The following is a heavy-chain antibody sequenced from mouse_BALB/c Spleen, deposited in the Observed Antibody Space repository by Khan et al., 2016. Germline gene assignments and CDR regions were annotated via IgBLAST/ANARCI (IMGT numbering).Heavy chain of an antibody. V-gene: IGHV1S127*01. CDR3: ARENWELAY. CDR1: GYSFTRNW. CDR2: VDPSDGES. D-gene: IGHD4-1*01. Sequence: VQLQESGPQLVRPGASVKISCKASGYSFTRNWMHWVKQRPGQGLEWIGMVDPSDGESRLNQKFKDKAKLTVDTSSSTAYMQLSSPTSEDSAVYFCARENWELAYWGQGTLVTVSA. J-gene: IGHJ3*01.